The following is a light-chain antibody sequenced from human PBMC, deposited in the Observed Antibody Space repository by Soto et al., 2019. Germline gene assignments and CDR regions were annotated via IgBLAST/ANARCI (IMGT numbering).Light chain of an antibody. CDR1: QSVTTY. CDR3: QQRSNWRWLT. V-gene: IGKV3-11*01. Sequence: IVLPQSPATLSSSPGERAPLSCRASQSVTTYLAWYQQKPGQTPGLLIYGASTRATGIPARFSGSGSGTDFTLTISSLEPEDFAVYYCQQRSNWRWLTFGGGTKVDIK. J-gene: IGKJ4*01. CDR2: GAS.